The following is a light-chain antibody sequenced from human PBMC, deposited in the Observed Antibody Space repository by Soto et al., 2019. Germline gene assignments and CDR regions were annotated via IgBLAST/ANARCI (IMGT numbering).Light chain of an antibody. CDR1: QSINTY. CDR3: QQSFSTLLIT. J-gene: IGKJ5*01. Sequence: DIQMTQSPSFLSASVGDRVTISCRASQSINTYLNWYQHKPGKAPKLLIYGTFDLQSGVPSRFSGGGSGTDFTLTISSLQPEDFATYYCQQSFSTLLITFGQGTRLEFK. V-gene: IGKV1-39*01. CDR2: GTF.